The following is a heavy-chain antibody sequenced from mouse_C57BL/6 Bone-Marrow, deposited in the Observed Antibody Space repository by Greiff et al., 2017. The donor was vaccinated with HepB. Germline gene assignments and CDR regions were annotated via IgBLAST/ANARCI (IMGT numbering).Heavy chain of an antibody. D-gene: IGHD1-1*01. CDR3: TRERDYYGGGYFDV. J-gene: IGHJ1*03. V-gene: IGHV5-9-1*02. Sequence: EVKLMESGAGLVKPGGSLKLSCAASGFTFSSYAMSWVRQTPEKRLEWVAYISSGGDYIYYADTVKGRFTISRDNARNTLYLQMSSLKSEDTAMYYCTRERDYYGGGYFDVWGTGTTVTVSS. CDR1: GFTFSSYA. CDR2: ISSGGDYI.